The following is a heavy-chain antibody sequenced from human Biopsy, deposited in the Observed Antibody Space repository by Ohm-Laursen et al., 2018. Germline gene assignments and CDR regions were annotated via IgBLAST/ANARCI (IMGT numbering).Heavy chain of an antibody. J-gene: IGHJ4*02. V-gene: IGHV4-34*08. D-gene: IGHD2-15*01. CDR1: GKTFSDYQ. CDR2: INQAGTT. Sequence: SDTLSLTRAVFGKTFSDYQWSWIRQPPGKGLEWIGQINQAGTTNYNPSLKSRVSISADASKYEFSLRLPSVTAADTAVYLCGNEVHGRDYWGLGAQVTVSS. CDR3: GNEVHGRDY.